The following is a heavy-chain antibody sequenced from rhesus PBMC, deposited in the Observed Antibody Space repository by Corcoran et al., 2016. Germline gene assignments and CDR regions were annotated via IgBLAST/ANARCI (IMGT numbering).Heavy chain of an antibody. CDR1: GFTFSDYY. J-gene: IGHJ4*01. V-gene: IGHV3S16*01. CDR2: ISSASSYI. D-gene: IGHD6-25*01. Sequence: EVQLVESGGGLVQPGGSLRLSCAASGFTFSDYYMSWVRQAPGKGLEWVSSISSASSYIYYADSVKGRFTISRDNAKNSLSLQMISLKTEDTAVYYCTRDKGIAAAGTIDYWGQGVLVTVSS. CDR3: TRDKGIAAAGTIDY.